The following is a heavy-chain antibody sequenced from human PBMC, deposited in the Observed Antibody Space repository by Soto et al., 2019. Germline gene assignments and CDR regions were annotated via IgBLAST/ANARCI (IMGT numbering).Heavy chain of an antibody. V-gene: IGHV1-69*13. D-gene: IGHD3-22*01. J-gene: IGHJ3*02. CDR2: IIPIFGTA. CDR1: GGTFSRYA. Sequence: SVKVSCKASGGTFSRYAISWVRQAPGQGREWMGGIIPIFGTANYAQKFQGRVTITADESTSTAYMELSSLRSEDTAVYYCARGMNYYDSSGYYGWGLDAFDIWGQGTMVTVSS. CDR3: ARGMNYYDSSGYYGWGLDAFDI.